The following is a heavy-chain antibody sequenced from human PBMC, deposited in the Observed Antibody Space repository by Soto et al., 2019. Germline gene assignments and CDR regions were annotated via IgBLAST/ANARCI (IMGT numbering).Heavy chain of an antibody. CDR1: GGSISSYY. CDR2: IYYSGST. J-gene: IGHJ3*02. CDR3: ARGGNHDAFDI. Sequence: SETLSLTCTVSGGSISSYYWSWIRQPPGKGLEWIGYIYYSGSTNYNPSLKSRVTISVDTSKNQFSLKLSSVTAADTVVYYCARGGNHDAFDIWGQGTMVTVSS. V-gene: IGHV4-59*01.